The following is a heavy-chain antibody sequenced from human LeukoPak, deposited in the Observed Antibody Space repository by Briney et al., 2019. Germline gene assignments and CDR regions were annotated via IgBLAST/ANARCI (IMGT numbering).Heavy chain of an antibody. V-gene: IGHV4-39*07. J-gene: IGHJ4*02. Sequence: PSETLSLTCTVSGTSLNISSFYWGWIRQPPGKGLEWIGSINYSGKTYSSASLKSRVTISLDTATNRFSLKVHSVTAADTAVYYCAREDPLVAARGLDYWGQGTLVTVSS. CDR2: INYSGKT. CDR1: GTSLNISSFY. D-gene: IGHD2-15*01. CDR3: AREDPLVAARGLDY.